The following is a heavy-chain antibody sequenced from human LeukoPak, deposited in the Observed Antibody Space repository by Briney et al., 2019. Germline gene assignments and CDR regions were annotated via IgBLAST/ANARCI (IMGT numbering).Heavy chain of an antibody. V-gene: IGHV3-30*02. CDR2: MRYDGSNK. J-gene: IGHJ4*02. CDR1: VFTFSICG. Sequence: GVSLTLSCAAWVFTFSICGMHWVRQAPGKGREWVAFMRYDGSNKYYADSVKGRFTISRDNSKNTLYLQMNSLRAEDTAVYYCARSLALSYGSGSYYNGVDYWGQGTLVTVSS. D-gene: IGHD3-10*01. CDR3: ARSLALSYGSGSYYNGVDY.